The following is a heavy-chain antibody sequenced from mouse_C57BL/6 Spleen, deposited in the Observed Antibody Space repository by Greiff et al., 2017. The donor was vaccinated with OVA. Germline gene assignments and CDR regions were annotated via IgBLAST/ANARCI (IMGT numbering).Heavy chain of an antibody. Sequence: VQLQQPGAELVKPGASVKLSCTASGYTFTSYWMQWVKQRPGQGLEWIGEIDPSDSYTNYNQKFKGKATLTVDTSSSTAYMQLSSLTSEDSAVYYCALTGSYFDYWGQGTTLTVSS. CDR1: GYTFTSYW. V-gene: IGHV1-50*01. D-gene: IGHD4-1*01. CDR2: IDPSDSYT. CDR3: ALTGSYFDY. J-gene: IGHJ2*01.